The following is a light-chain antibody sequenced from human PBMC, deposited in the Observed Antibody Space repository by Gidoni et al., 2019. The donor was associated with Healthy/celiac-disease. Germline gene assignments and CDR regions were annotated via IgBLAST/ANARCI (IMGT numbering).Light chain of an antibody. CDR1: QSVSSY. V-gene: IGKV3-11*01. CDR3: QQHNNWPPYT. Sequence: TVSTQSPATLSLSPGERATLSCMASQSVSSYLAWYQQKPGQAPRLLIYDASNWATGIPARFSGSGSGTDLTLTISSLEPEDFAVYYCQQHNNWPPYTFGGGTKVEIK. J-gene: IGKJ4*01. CDR2: DAS.